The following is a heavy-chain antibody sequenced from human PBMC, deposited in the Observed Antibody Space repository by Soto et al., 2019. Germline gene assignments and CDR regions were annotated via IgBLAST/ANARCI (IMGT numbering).Heavy chain of an antibody. Sequence: QLQLQESGPGLVKPSETLSLTCTVSGGSISSSSYYWGWIRQPPGKGREWIGSIYYSGSTYYNPSLKSRVNISVDTSKNQFSLKLSSVTAADTAVYYCARTCSSTSCFFGWGQGTLVTVSS. D-gene: IGHD2-2*01. CDR3: ARTCSSTSCFFG. V-gene: IGHV4-39*01. CDR1: GGSISSSSYY. CDR2: IYYSGST. J-gene: IGHJ4*02.